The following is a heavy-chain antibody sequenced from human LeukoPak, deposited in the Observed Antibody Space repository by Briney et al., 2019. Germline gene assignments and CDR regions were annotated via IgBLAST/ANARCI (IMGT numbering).Heavy chain of an antibody. CDR3: AKFDYYDSSGHPGAAFDI. CDR1: GFTFDDYA. Sequence: GGSLRLSCAASGFTFDDYAMLWVRQAPGKGLEWVSLISGDGGSTYYADSVKGRFTISRDNSKNSLYLQMNSLRTEDTALYYCAKFDYYDSSGHPGAAFDIWGQGTMVTVSS. D-gene: IGHD3-22*01. J-gene: IGHJ3*02. CDR2: ISGDGGST. V-gene: IGHV3-43*02.